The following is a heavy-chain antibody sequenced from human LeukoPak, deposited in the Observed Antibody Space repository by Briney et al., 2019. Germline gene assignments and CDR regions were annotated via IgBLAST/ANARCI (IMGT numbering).Heavy chain of an antibody. CDR3: ARDPGYDFWSGYYSVPFDY. Sequence: GASVKVSCKASGGTFSSYAISWVRQAPGQGLEWMGGIIPIFGTANYAQKFQGRVTITADESTSTAYMELRSLRSDDTAVYYCARDPGYDFWSGYYSVPFDYWGQGTLVTVSS. D-gene: IGHD3-3*01. CDR1: GGTFSSYA. V-gene: IGHV1-69*13. J-gene: IGHJ4*02. CDR2: IIPIFGTA.